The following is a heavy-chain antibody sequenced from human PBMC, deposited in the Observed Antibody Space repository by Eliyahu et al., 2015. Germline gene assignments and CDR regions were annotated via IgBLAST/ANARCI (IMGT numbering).Heavy chain of an antibody. CDR1: GFXXENYG. D-gene: IGHD5-12*01. V-gene: IGHV3-30*18. CDR3: AKEIQTRWLGYYFAD. J-gene: IGHJ4*02. Sequence: QVHLRESGGGVVQPGRSLRLACAASGFXXENYGMHWVRQAPGKGLEWVAGISHDGSKKYYGDFVKGRFTISRDNSDNSLSLQMSGLRIEDTAVYYCAKEIQTRWLGYYFADWGQGTLVTVSS. CDR2: ISHDGSKK.